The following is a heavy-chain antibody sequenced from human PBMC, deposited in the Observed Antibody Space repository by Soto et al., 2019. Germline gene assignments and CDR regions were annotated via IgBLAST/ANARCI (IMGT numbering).Heavy chain of an antibody. CDR3: SGGTDGKKVAY. CDR2: FYYTGST. CDR1: GGSVSSEHYY. Sequence: QVQLQESGPGLVKSSETLSLTCTVSGGSVSSEHYYWNWIRQPPGKGLEWIGYFYYTGSTNYNPSLESRLTMSLDLSKNHFSLKLSSVTAADTAVYYGSGGTDGKKVAYWGQGTLVTVSS. J-gene: IGHJ4*02. D-gene: IGHD3-16*01. V-gene: IGHV4-61*03.